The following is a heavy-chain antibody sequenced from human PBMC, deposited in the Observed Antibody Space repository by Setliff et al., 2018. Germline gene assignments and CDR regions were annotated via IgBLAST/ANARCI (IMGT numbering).Heavy chain of an antibody. Sequence: ASVKVSCKTSGYSFTDYYIHWVRQAPGQGLEWMGWIDPKSGRTKYAVKFQGRVTMTRDTSISTAYMELSRLRSDDTAVYYCARRGQVTMVRGVTAPASYYYYYMDVWGKGTTVTVSS. D-gene: IGHD3-10*01. CDR1: GYSFTDYY. J-gene: IGHJ6*03. V-gene: IGHV1-2*02. CDR3: ARRGQVTMVRGVTAPASYYYYYMDV. CDR2: IDPKSGRT.